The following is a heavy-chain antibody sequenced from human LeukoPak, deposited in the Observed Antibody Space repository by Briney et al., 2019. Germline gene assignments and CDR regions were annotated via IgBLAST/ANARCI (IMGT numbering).Heavy chain of an antibody. V-gene: IGHV3-23*01. Sequence: QAGGSLRLSCAASGFTFSSYAMSWVRQAPGKGLEWVSAISGSGGSTYYADSVKGRFTISRDNSKNTLYLQMNSLRAGDTAVYYCAKVMVGCSSTSCYTGYGMDVWGQGTTVTVSS. D-gene: IGHD2-2*02. CDR1: GFTFSSYA. CDR3: AKVMVGCSSTSCYTGYGMDV. J-gene: IGHJ6*02. CDR2: ISGSGGST.